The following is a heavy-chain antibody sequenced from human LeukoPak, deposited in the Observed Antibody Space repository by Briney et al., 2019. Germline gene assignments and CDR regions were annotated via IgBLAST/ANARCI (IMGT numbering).Heavy chain of an antibody. CDR2: IYTSGYP. D-gene: IGHD5-24*01. J-gene: IGHJ4*02. CDR3: ARRGDGYARLDY. CDR1: GGSISSGLYY. V-gene: IGHV4-61*02. Sequence: PSETLSLTCTVSGGSISSGLYYWSWIRQPAGKGLEWIGRIYTSGYPNYNPSLKSRVTISIDTSKNQFSLKLSSVATADTAVYYCARRGDGYARLDYWGQGTLVTVSS.